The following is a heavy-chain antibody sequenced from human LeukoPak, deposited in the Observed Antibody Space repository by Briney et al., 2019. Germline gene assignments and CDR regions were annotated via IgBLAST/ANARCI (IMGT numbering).Heavy chain of an antibody. CDR2: IKQDGSEK. D-gene: IGHD6-19*01. CDR3: ARDSSSGWYWGAFDI. J-gene: IGHJ3*02. V-gene: IGHV3-7*01. Sequence: PGGSLRLSCAASGFTFSSYWMSWVRQAPGKGLEWVANIKQDGSEKYYVDSVKGRFTISRDNAKNSLYLQMNSLRAEDTAVYYYARDSSSGWYWGAFDIWGQGTMVTVSS. CDR1: GFTFSSYW.